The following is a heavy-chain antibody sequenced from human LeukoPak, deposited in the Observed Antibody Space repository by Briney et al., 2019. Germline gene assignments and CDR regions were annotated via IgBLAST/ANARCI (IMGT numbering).Heavy chain of an antibody. D-gene: IGHD2-21*01. CDR2: IKSNNDGGTT. V-gene: IGHV3-15*01. CDR1: GFIFNKAW. Sequence: GGSLRLSCAASGFIFNKAWMNWVRQAPGKGPEWVGRIKSNNDGGTTDYASPVEGRFIISRDDSKNTIYLHMNRLIIDDTAIYYCTPVMVEDRGFWGQGTLVTVSS. CDR3: TPVMVEDRGF. J-gene: IGHJ4*02.